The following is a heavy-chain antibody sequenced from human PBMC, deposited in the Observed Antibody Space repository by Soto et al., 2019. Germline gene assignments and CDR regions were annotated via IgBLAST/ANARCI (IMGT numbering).Heavy chain of an antibody. CDR2: INHSGST. V-gene: IGHV4-34*01. Sequence: SETLSLTCAVYGGSFSGYYWSWIRQPPGKGLEWIGEINHSGSTNYNPSLESRVTISVDTSKNQFSLKLSSVPAADTAVYYCARVGTIFGVVITNYYYYGMDVWGQGTTVTVSS. CDR3: ARVGTIFGVVITNYYYYGMDV. CDR1: GGSFSGYY. D-gene: IGHD3-3*01. J-gene: IGHJ6*02.